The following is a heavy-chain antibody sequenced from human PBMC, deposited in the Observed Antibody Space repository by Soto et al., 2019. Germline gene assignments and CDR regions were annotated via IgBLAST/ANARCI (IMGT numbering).Heavy chain of an antibody. CDR1: GFTFGDYA. D-gene: IGHD6-19*01. J-gene: IGHJ4*02. CDR3: TRSQSSGWVYYFDY. V-gene: IGHV3-49*03. CDR2: IRSKAYGGTT. Sequence: GGSLRLSCTASGFTFGDYAMSWFRQAPGKGLEWVGFIRSKAYGGTTEYAASVKGRFTISRDDSKSIAYLQMNSLKTEDTAVYYCTRSQSSGWVYYFDYWGQGTLVTVSS.